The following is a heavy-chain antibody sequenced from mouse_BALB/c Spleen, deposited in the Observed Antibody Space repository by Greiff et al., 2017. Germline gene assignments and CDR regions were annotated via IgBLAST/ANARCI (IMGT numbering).Heavy chain of an antibody. J-gene: IGHJ2*01. CDR3: ARGGTLMITNY. CDR1: GFTFSSYA. D-gene: IGHD2-4*01. V-gene: IGHV5-6-5*01. CDR2: ISSGGST. Sequence: EVHLVESGGGLVKPGGSLKLSCAASGFTFSSYAMSWVRQTPEKRLEWVASISSGGSTYYPDSVKGRFTISRDNARNILYLQMSSLRSEDTAMYYCARGGTLMITNYWGQGTTLTVSS.